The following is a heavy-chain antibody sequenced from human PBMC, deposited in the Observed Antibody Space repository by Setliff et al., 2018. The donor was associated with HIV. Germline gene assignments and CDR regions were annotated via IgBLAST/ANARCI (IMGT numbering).Heavy chain of an antibody. CDR2: IFHSGDT. J-gene: IGHJ4*02. Sequence: SETLSLTCSFSGVSVGSGDYYWHWIRQHPEKALEWIGYIFHSGDTYYNPSLKSRTSMSVDTSKNQFSLELTSLTAADTAVYYCATRPRIAARPFDYWGQGMLVTVSS. CDR1: GVSVGSGDYY. CDR3: ATRPRIAARPFDY. D-gene: IGHD6-6*01. V-gene: IGHV4-31*03.